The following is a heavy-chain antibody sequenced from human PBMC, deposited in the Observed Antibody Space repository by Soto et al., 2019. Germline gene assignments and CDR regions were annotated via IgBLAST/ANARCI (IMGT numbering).Heavy chain of an antibody. CDR2: ISAYNGNT. Sequence: QVQLVQSGAEVKKPGASVKVSCKASGYTFTSYGISWVRQAPGQGLEWMGWISAYNGNTNYAQKHQGVVTMTTDTSTSTAYKEMSSLRSDDTAVYYCARYGDPTLCYWYFDLWGRGTLVTVSS. D-gene: IGHD4-17*01. J-gene: IGHJ2*01. V-gene: IGHV1-18*01. CDR3: ARYGDPTLCYWYFDL. CDR1: GYTFTSYG.